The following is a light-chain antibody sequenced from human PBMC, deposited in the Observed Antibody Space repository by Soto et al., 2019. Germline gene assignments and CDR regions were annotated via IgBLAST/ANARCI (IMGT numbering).Light chain of an antibody. V-gene: IGKV3-15*01. J-gene: IGKJ1*01. CDR3: QQYNNWPWGT. Sequence: EIVMTQSPATLSVSPGERATLSCRARQSVSSNLAWYQQKPGQAPRLLIYGASTRATGIPARFSGSGSGTEFTLTISSLQSEDFAVYYCQQYNNWPWGTFGQGTKVDIK. CDR1: QSVSSN. CDR2: GAS.